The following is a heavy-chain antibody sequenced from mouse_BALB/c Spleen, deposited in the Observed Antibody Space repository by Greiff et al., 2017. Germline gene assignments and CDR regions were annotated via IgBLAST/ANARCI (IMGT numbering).Heavy chain of an antibody. Sequence: VMLVESGPGLVAPSQSLSITCTVSGFSLTGYGVNWVRQPPGKGLEWLGMIWGDGSTDYNSALKSRLSISKDNSKSQVFLKMNSLQTDDTARYYCARSYYYGSSYVGYWYFDVWGAGTTVTVSS. D-gene: IGHD1-1*01. V-gene: IGHV2-6-7*01. CDR3: ARSYYYGSSYVGYWYFDV. CDR2: IWGDGST. CDR1: GFSLTGYG. J-gene: IGHJ1*01.